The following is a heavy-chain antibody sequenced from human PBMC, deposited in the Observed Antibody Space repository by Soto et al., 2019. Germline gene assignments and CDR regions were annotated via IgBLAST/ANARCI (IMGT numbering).Heavy chain of an antibody. CDR2: ISGSGDNT. D-gene: IGHD5-12*01. Sequence: GGSLRLSCAASGFSFDDYAMTWVRQATGKGLEWVSAISGSGDNTYYADSVKGRFTISRDNSRNTLYLQLNTLRAEDTALYYCAKGYYSGYDLADYDYWGQGTLVTVS. CDR3: AKGYYSGYDLADYDY. CDR1: GFSFDDYA. V-gene: IGHV3-23*01. J-gene: IGHJ4*02.